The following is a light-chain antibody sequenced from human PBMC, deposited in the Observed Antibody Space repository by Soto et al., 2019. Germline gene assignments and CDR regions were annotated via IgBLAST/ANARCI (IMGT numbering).Light chain of an antibody. CDR1: QSVSSNF. J-gene: IGKJ1*01. V-gene: IGKV3-20*01. CDR3: QQCHNSPRP. CDR2: AAS. Sequence: EIVLTQSPGTLSLSPGERASLSCRASQSVSSNFLAWYQQKPRQAPRLLIYAASARAGGIPDRFRGSGSGTDFTLTIGGLEPEDFAMYYCQQCHNSPRPFGQGTKVEIK.